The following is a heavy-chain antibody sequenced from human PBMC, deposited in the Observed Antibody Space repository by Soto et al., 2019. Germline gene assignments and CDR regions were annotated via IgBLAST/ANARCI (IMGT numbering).Heavy chain of an antibody. V-gene: IGHV3-30*18. CDR3: AKPRSSWEWPPFDP. D-gene: IGHD2-2*01. CDR2: VKSDGSSQ. Sequence: QVKLVESGGGVVQTGKSLRLSCETSGFTLRSYGMHWVRQAPGKGLEWVAAVKSDGSSQFYSDAVRGRFFISRDNSKNRVYLQMNNLRVNDTGVYYCAKPRSSWEWPPFDPWGHGTLVTVSP. J-gene: IGHJ5*02. CDR1: GFTLRSYG.